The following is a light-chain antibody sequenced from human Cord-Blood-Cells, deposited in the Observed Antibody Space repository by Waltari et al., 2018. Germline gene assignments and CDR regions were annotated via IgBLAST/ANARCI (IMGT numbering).Light chain of an antibody. CDR1: QSVSSSY. CDR2: GAS. CDR3: QQYGSSPPFT. J-gene: IGKJ3*01. Sequence: EIVLTQASGTLSLSPRERATLPCRASQSVSSSYLAWSQQKPGQAPRLLIYGASSRATGIPDRFSGSGSGTDFTLTISRLEPEDFAVYYCQQYGSSPPFTFGPGTKVDIK. V-gene: IGKV3-20*01.